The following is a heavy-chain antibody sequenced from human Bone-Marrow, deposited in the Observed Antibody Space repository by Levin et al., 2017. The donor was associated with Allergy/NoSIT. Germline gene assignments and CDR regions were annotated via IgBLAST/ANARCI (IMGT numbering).Heavy chain of an antibody. V-gene: IGHV3-7*03. CDR3: ATSKAAAGND. CDR1: GFIFSNFW. CDR2: IKQDGSAK. J-gene: IGHJ4*02. D-gene: IGHD6-13*01. Sequence: GGSLRLSCAASGFIFSNFWMSWVRQAPGKGLEWVANIKQDGSAKYYVDSVKGRFTISRDNAKNSVYLHMNSLRADDTAFYYCATSKAAAGNDWGQGTLVTVSS.